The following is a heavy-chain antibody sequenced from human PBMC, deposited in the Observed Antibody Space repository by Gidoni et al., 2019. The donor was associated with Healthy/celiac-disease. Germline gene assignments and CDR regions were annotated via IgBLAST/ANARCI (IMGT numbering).Heavy chain of an antibody. CDR3: ARDPLGSGWHPYFDY. J-gene: IGHJ4*02. CDR2: ISYDGSNK. V-gene: IGHV3-30-3*01. Sequence: QVQLVESGGGVVQPGRSLRLYCAASGFTFSSYAMHWGRQAPGKGLEWVACISYDGSNKYYADSVKGRFTISRDNSKNTLYLQMNSLRAEDTAVYYCARDPLGSGWHPYFDYWGQGTLVTVSS. CDR1: GFTFSSYA. D-gene: IGHD6-19*01.